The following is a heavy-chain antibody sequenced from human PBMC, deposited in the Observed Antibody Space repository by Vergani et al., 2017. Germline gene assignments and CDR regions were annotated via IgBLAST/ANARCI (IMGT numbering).Heavy chain of an antibody. V-gene: IGHV1-69*18. J-gene: IGHJ6*02. D-gene: IGHD3-3*01. Sequence: QVQLVQSGAEVKKPGSSVKVSCKASGVTFSSYAISWVRQAPGQGLEWMGRIISIFGTANYAQKFQGRVTITGDESTSTAYMELSSLRSEDTAVYYCARDALRFTIFGTRHYYYGMDVWGQGTTVTVSS. CDR2: IISIFGTA. CDR1: GVTFSSYA. CDR3: ARDALRFTIFGTRHYYYGMDV.